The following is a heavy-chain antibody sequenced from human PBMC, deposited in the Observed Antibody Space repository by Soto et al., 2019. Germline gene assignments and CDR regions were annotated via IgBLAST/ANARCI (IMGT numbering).Heavy chain of an antibody. CDR3: ARLGFVGEGDF. CDR1: GFTFSRYW. D-gene: IGHD3-16*01. Sequence: GGSLRLSCATSGFTFSRYWIHWVRQAPGEGLVWVSRISGDGVHTDYAESVKGRFTVSRDIAKSTGYLQMNNLRAEDTAIYYCARLGFVGEGDFWGQGSLVTVSS. V-gene: IGHV3-74*01. J-gene: IGHJ4*02. CDR2: ISGDGVHT.